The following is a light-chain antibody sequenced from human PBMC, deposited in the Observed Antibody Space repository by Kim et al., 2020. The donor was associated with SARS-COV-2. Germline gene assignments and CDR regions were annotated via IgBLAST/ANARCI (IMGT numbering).Light chain of an antibody. CDR1: QDIGNY. CDR3: QKYNSAPFT. Sequence: ASVGDRVTITYRASQDIGNYLVWYQQKPGKAPKLLIYAASTLHSGVPSRFSGRGSGTDFTLTISCLQPEDVATYYCQKYNSAPFTFGGGTKVDIK. V-gene: IGKV1-27*01. CDR2: AAS. J-gene: IGKJ4*01.